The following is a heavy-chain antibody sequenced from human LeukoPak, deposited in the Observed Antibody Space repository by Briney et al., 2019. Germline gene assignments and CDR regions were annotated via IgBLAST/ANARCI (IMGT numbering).Heavy chain of an antibody. V-gene: IGHV4-34*01. CDR3: ARAPISGGRLNWFDP. J-gene: IGHJ5*02. CDR1: GGSFSGYY. D-gene: IGHD2-15*01. Sequence: SETLSLTCAVYGGSFSGYYWSWIRQPPGKGLEWIGEINHSGSTNYNPSLKSRVTISVDTSKNQSSLKLSSVTAADTAVYYCARAPISGGRLNWFDPWGQGTLVTVSS. CDR2: INHSGST.